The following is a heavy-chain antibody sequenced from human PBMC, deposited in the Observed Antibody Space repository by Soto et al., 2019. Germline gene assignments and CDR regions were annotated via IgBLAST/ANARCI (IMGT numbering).Heavy chain of an antibody. CDR2: IWYDGSNQ. V-gene: IGHV3-33*01. CDR3: ARAKGVLGNDF. J-gene: IGHJ4*02. Sequence: GGSLRLSCAASGFTFSSYGMHWVRQAPGKGLEWVAVIWYDGSNQHYVDSVKGRFTISRDNSKNTLYLEMNSLRAEDTAVYYCARAKGVLGNDFWGQGTLVTVSS. D-gene: IGHD2-8*02. CDR1: GFTFSSYG.